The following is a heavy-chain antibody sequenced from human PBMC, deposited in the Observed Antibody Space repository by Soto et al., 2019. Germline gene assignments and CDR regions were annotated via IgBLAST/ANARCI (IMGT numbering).Heavy chain of an antibody. CDR3: SRDKGESAFDI. V-gene: IGHV1-2*04. D-gene: IGHD3-16*01. CDR2: INPNSGGT. J-gene: IGHJ3*02. CDR1: GYTFTGYY. Sequence: ASVKVSCKASGYTFTGYYMHWVRQAPGQGLEWMGWINPNSGGTNYAQKFQGWVTMTRDTSISTAYMELSRLRSDDTAVYYCSRDKGESAFDIWGQGTMVTVSS.